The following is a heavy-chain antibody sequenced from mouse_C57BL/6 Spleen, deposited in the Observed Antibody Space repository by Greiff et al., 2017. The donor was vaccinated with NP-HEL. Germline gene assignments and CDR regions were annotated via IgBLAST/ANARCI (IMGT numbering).Heavy chain of an antibody. CDR2: IDPENGAT. Sequence: VQLPQSGAELVRPGASVKLSFTASGFNIKDDYLPLVKPRPEQGLEWIGWIDPENGATEYASKFQGKATITADTSSNTAYLQLSSLTSEDTAVYYCTVGAWFAYWGQGTLVTVSA. J-gene: IGHJ3*01. CDR3: TVGAWFAY. V-gene: IGHV14-4*01. CDR1: GFNIKDDY.